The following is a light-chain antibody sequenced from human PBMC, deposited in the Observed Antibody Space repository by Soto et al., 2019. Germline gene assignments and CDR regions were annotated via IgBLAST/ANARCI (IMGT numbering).Light chain of an antibody. Sequence: QSVLNQPASVSGSPGQSITISCTETSSDVGGYNYVSWYQHHPGKAPKLTIHDVSNRPSGVSNRFSGSKSGNTASLTISGLQPEDEADYYCSSYTTSNTRQIVFGTGTEVTVL. CDR3: SSYTTSNTRQIV. CDR1: SSDVGGYNY. V-gene: IGLV2-14*03. CDR2: DVS. J-gene: IGLJ1*01.